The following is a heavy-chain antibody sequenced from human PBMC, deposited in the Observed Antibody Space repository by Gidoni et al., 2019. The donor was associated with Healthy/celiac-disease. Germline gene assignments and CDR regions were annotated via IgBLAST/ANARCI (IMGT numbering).Heavy chain of an antibody. Sequence: EVQLVESGGGLVQPGGSLRLSCAASGFPFSSYWRSGVGQATGKGLEWVANRKQDGSEKYYVDSVKGRFTISRDNAKNSLYLQMNSLRAEDTAVYYCARDVKRLAVAGKYNWFDPWGQGTLVTVSS. CDR1: GFPFSSYW. CDR3: ARDVKRLAVAGKYNWFDP. J-gene: IGHJ5*02. D-gene: IGHD6-19*01. V-gene: IGHV3-7*01. CDR2: RKQDGSEK.